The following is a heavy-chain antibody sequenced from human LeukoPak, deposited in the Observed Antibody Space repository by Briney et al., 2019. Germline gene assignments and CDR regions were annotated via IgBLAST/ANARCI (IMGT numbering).Heavy chain of an antibody. Sequence: SETLSLTCIVSGGSINSHYWSWIRQTPGKGLEWIGDIHYTGTTKYNPSVKSRVTISIDTSKNQFSLELSSVTASDTAVYFCATNRVGTYDRPFDIWGQGTMVTVSS. J-gene: IGHJ3*02. CDR1: GGSINSHY. V-gene: IGHV4-59*08. CDR2: IHYTGTT. CDR3: ATNRVGTYDRPFDI. D-gene: IGHD1-26*01.